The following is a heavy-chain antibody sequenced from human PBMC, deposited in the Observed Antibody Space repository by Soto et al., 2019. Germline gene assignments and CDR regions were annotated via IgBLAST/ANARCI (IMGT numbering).Heavy chain of an antibody. CDR3: ARAVGDCSGGSCYSWYYYYYGMDV. V-gene: IGHV3-7*05. CDR2: IKQDGSEK. Sequence: EVQLVESGGGLVQPGGSLRLSCAASGFTFSSYWMNWVRQAPGKGLEWVANIKQDGSEKYYVDSVKGRFTISRDNAKNTLYLQMNSLRAEDTAVYYCARAVGDCSGGSCYSWYYYYYGMDVWGQGTTVTVSS. D-gene: IGHD2-15*01. J-gene: IGHJ6*02. CDR1: GFTFSSYW.